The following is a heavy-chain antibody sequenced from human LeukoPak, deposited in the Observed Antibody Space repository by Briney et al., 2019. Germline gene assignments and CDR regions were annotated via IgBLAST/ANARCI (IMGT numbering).Heavy chain of an antibody. J-gene: IGHJ4*02. CDR3: AREPYSSGWYGFFDY. Sequence: SETLSLTCTVSGGSISSGGYYWSWIRQPPGKGLEWIGEINHSGSTNYNPSLKSRVTISVDTSKNQFSLKLSSVTAADTAVYYCAREPYSSGWYGFFDYWGQGTLVTVSA. CDR2: INHSGST. CDR1: GGSISSGGYY. V-gene: IGHV4-39*07. D-gene: IGHD6-19*01.